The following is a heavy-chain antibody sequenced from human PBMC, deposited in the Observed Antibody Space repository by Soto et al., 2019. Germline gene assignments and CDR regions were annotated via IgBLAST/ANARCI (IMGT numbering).Heavy chain of an antibody. Sequence: GGSLRLSCAASGFTVSSNYMSWVRQAPGKGLEWVSVIYSGGSTYYADSVKGRFTISRDNSKNTLYLQMNSLRAEDTAVYYCASSRPTPDYSNYGAFDYWGQGTLVTVSS. J-gene: IGHJ4*02. CDR1: GFTVSSNY. CDR3: ASSRPTPDYSNYGAFDY. D-gene: IGHD4-4*01. CDR2: IYSGGST. V-gene: IGHV3-66*01.